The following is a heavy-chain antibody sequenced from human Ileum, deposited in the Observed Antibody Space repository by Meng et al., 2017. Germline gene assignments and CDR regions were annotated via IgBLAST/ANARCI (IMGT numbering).Heavy chain of an antibody. CDR1: GGSITSGDYY. CDR3: ARGITEPGNPWFDP. Sequence: GQLQESGPGLVAPSQTLSLTCTVSGGSITSGDYYWTWIRQPAGKGLEWIGRIYTSGSTNYNPSLKSRVTISVDASKNQFSLKLSSVTAADTAVYYCARGITEPGNPWFDPWGQGTLVTVSS. CDR2: IYTSGST. J-gene: IGHJ5*02. D-gene: IGHD4-23*01. V-gene: IGHV4-61*02.